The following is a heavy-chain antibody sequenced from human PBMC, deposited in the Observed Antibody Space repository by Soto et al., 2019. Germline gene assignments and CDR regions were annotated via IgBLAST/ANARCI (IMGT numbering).Heavy chain of an antibody. Sequence: PGGSLRLSCAASGFTFSSYGMHWVRQAPGKGLEWVAVISYDGSNKYYADSVKGRFTISRDNSKNTLYLQMNSLRAEDTAVYYCANIRPGYQLPYYFDYWGQGTLVTVSS. J-gene: IGHJ4*02. D-gene: IGHD2-2*01. CDR1: GFTFSSYG. V-gene: IGHV3-30*18. CDR3: ANIRPGYQLPYYFDY. CDR2: ISYDGSNK.